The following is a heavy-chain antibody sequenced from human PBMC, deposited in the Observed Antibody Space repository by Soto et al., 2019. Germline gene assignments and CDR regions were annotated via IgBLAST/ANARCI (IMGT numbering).Heavy chain of an antibody. J-gene: IGHJ4*02. D-gene: IGHD6-13*01. V-gene: IGHV1-18*01. CDR1: GYTFTTHD. CDR2: ISAYNGNT. Sequence: QVQLVQSGTEVKKPGASVKVSCKTSGYTFTTHDITWVRQPPAQGLEWVGWISAYNGNTNYAQKAQGRVTLTTDTSTSTAYMELRSLRSDDTAVYYGARGAGSTSKGVEYCGQGTQVTVSS. CDR3: ARGAGSTSKGVEY.